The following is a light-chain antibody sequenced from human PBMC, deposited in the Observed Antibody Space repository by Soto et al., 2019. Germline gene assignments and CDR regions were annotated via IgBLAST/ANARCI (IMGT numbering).Light chain of an antibody. Sequence: EIVLTQSPATLSVSPGERATLSCRASQSVSSNLAWYQQKPGQAPRLLIYGASTRATGIPARFSGSGSGTKFTLPISSLQSEDFAVYYCQQYNNWPRTFGQGTKVDIK. CDR1: QSVSSN. J-gene: IGKJ1*01. V-gene: IGKV3-15*01. CDR3: QQYNNWPRT. CDR2: GAS.